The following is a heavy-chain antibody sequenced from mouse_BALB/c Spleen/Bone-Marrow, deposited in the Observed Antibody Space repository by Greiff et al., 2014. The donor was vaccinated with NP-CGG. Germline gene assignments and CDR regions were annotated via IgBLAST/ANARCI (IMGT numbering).Heavy chain of an antibody. J-gene: IGHJ4*01. CDR2: ISSGSSAI. D-gene: IGHD3-3*01. CDR3: TRSGTLGAMDY. Sequence: VQLQQSGGGLVQPGGSRKLSCAASGFTFSSFGMHWVRQAPEKGLEWAAYISSGSSAIYYADTMKGRFTISRDNPKNTLFLQMTSLRSEDTAMYYCTRSGTLGAMDYWGQGTSVTVSS. V-gene: IGHV5-17*02. CDR1: GFTFSSFG.